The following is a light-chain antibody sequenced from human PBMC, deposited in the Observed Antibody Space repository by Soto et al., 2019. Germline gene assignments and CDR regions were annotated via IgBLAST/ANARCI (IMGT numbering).Light chain of an antibody. J-gene: IGKJ1*01. CDR2: AAS. V-gene: IGKV1-17*01. CDR3: LQYSSFPRT. CDR1: EVIRDY. Sequence: DIQMTQSPSSLSASVGDRVTITCRTSEVIRDYLGWFQQKPGKAPKRLIYAASNLQAGVPSRFSGSGSGTEFTLTISSLQAEDFATYFCLQYSSFPRTFGQGTKVDIK.